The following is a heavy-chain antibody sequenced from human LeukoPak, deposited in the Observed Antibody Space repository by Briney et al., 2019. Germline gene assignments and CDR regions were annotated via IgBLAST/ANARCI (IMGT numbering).Heavy chain of an antibody. Sequence: GGSLRLSCAASGFTFSSYEMNWVRQAPGEGLEWVSYISSSGSTIYYADSVKGRFTISRDNAKNSLYLQMNSLRAEDTALYYCARVHYYDSSGYTFDYWRQGTLVAVSS. CDR3: ARVHYYDSSGYTFDY. V-gene: IGHV3-48*03. J-gene: IGHJ4*02. CDR2: ISSSGSTI. CDR1: GFTFSSYE. D-gene: IGHD3-22*01.